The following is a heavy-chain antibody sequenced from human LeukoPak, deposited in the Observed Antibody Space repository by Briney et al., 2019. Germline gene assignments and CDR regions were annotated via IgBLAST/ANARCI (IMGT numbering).Heavy chain of an antibody. CDR2: INPSGGST. Sequence: GASVKVSCKASGYTFTSYDINWVRQATGQGLEWMGIINPSGGSTSYAQKFQGRVTMTRDMSTSTVYMELSSLRSEDTAVNYCASGGHVVVPRSGSPQHWGQGTLVTVSS. CDR1: GYTFTSYD. J-gene: IGHJ1*01. CDR3: ASGGHVVVPRSGSPQH. V-gene: IGHV1-46*01. D-gene: IGHD2-2*01.